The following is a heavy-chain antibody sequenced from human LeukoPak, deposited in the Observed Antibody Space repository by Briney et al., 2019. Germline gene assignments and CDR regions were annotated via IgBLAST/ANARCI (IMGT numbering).Heavy chain of an antibody. Sequence: PSETLSLTCGVYGGSFSGFYCTWIRQPPGKGLEWIGEIHPSGSTNYNPPLMSRVTMSLDTSKNQFSLKLTSVTAADTAVYFCARGLDTYKSGIDWGQGTLVTVSS. CDR3: ARGLDTYKSGID. CDR1: GGSFSGFY. J-gene: IGHJ4*02. V-gene: IGHV4-34*01. CDR2: IHPSGST. D-gene: IGHD3-3*01.